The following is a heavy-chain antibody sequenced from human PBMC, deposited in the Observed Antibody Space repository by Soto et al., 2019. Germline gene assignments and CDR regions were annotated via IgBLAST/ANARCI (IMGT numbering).Heavy chain of an antibody. CDR3: ARGPLDQDFWSGTAGGAFDI. CDR2: IYYSGST. V-gene: IGHV4-31*03. J-gene: IGHJ3*02. Sequence: QVQLQESGPGLVKPSQTLSLTCTVSGGSISSGGYYWSWIRQHPGKGLEWMGYIYYSGSTYYNPSLKSRVTISVDTSKNQFSLKLSSVTAADTAVYYCARGPLDQDFWSGTAGGAFDIWGQGTMVTVSS. D-gene: IGHD3-3*01. CDR1: GGSISSGGYY.